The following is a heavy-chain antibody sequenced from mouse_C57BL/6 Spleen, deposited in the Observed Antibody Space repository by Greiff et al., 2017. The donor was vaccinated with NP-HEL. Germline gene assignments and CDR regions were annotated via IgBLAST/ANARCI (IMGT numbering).Heavy chain of an antibody. V-gene: IGHV1-22*01. CDR3: SPYGNFLGY. J-gene: IGHJ2*01. D-gene: IGHD2-1*01. Sequence: VQLQPSGPELVKPGASVKMSCKASGYTFTDYNMHWVKQSHGKSLEWIGYINPNNGGTSYNQTFKGKATLTENTSSSTAYLELRRLTSEDSAVYYCSPYGNFLGYRGQGTTLTVSS. CDR1: GYTFTDYN. CDR2: INPNNGGT.